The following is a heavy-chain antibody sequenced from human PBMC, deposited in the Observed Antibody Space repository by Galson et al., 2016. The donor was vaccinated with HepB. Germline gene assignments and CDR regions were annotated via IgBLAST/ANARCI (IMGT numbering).Heavy chain of an antibody. Sequence: SLRLSCAASGFNFGNYLMSWVRQAPGMGLEWVANIKEDGSEKYYVDSVKGRFTISRDNAHNSLYLQMNSLRAEDTAVYYCAREAVAGDVGAFDIWGQGTMVTVSS. CDR1: GFNFGNYL. CDR2: IKEDGSEK. J-gene: IGHJ3*02. D-gene: IGHD6-19*01. CDR3: AREAVAGDVGAFDI. V-gene: IGHV3-7*01.